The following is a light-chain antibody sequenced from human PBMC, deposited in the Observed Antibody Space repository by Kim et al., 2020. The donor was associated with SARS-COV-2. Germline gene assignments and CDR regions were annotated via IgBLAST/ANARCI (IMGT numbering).Light chain of an antibody. Sequence: GQNVTISCSGNRSNIGKNYVSCYQQLPGRAPKLLIYDNHKRPSGIPDRFSGSKSGTSATLGITGLQTGDEADYYCGTRDNSLSGAVFGGGTQLTVL. CDR3: GTRDNSLSGAV. CDR2: DNH. J-gene: IGLJ2*01. V-gene: IGLV1-51*01. CDR1: RSNIGKNY.